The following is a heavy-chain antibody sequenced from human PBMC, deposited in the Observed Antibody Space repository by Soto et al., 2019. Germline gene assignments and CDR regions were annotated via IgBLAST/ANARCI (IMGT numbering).Heavy chain of an antibody. Sequence: SETLSLTCTVSGGSISSYYWSWIRQPPGNGFEWIVYIYYSWSTNYNPFLKSCVTISVDTSKNQFSLKLSSVTAADTAVYYCARSLWFGEQRWFDPWGQGTLVTSPQ. V-gene: IGHV4-59*01. CDR3: ARSLWFGEQRWFDP. CDR2: IYYSWST. J-gene: IGHJ5*02. D-gene: IGHD3-10*01. CDR1: GGSISSYY.